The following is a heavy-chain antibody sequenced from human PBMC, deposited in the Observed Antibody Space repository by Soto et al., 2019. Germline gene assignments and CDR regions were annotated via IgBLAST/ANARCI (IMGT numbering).Heavy chain of an antibody. D-gene: IGHD2-8*01. J-gene: IGHJ6*01. V-gene: IGHV1-2*04. Sequence: ASVKVSCKASGYSFTDYHIHWVRQAPGQGLEWLGRINPKSGGTSTAQKFQGWVTMTRDRSISTVYMELTRLRSDDTAVYFCARGHSTDCSNGVCSFFYNHEMDVWGQGTTVTVSA. CDR3: ARGHSTDCSNGVCSFFYNHEMDV. CDR2: INPKSGGT. CDR1: GYSFTDYH.